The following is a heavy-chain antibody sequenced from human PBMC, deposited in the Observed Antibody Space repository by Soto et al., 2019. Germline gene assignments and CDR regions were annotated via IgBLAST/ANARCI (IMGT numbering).Heavy chain of an antibody. CDR1: GYTFTRYA. CDR3: ASEPNYFDY. Sequence: QVELVQSGAEVKKPGASVKVSCKASGYTFTRYAISWVRQAPGQGLEWMGWISAYNGNTKYAQKLQGRVTMTTDTSTSTANMELRSLRFDDTAVYYCASEPNYFDYWGQGTLVTVSS. CDR2: ISAYNGNT. V-gene: IGHV1-18*01. J-gene: IGHJ4*02.